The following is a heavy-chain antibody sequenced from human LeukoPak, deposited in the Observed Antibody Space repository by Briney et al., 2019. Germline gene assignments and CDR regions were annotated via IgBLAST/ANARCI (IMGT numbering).Heavy chain of an antibody. CDR1: EYTFTSYY. J-gene: IGHJ6*02. Sequence: ASVKVSCKASEYTFTSYYMHWVRQAPGQGLEWMGRINPNSGGTNYAQKFQGRVTMTRDTSISTAYMELSRLRSDDTAVYYCARGLPIYYYYGMDVWGQGTTVTVSS. CDR2: INPNSGGT. CDR3: ARGLPIYYYYGMDV. V-gene: IGHV1-2*06. D-gene: IGHD2-2*02.